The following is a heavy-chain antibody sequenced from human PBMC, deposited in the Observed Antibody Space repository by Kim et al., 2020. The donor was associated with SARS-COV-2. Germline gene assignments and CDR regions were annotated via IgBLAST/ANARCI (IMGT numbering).Heavy chain of an antibody. CDR3: ARGDGITVLFDY. CDR1: GFTVSSNH. J-gene: IGHJ4*02. Sequence: GGSLRLSCAVSGFTVSSNHMSWVRQAPGKGLEWVSVIQSGGSTYYADSVKGRFTISRDNSKNTLYLQMNSLRAEDTAVYYCARGDGITVLFDYWGQGTLVSVSS. CDR2: IQSGGST. D-gene: IGHD6-19*01. V-gene: IGHV3-53*01.